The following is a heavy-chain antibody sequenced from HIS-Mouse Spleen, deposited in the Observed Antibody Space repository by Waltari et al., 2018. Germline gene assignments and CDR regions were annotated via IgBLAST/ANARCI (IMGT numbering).Heavy chain of an antibody. D-gene: IGHD7-27*01. V-gene: IGHV6-1*01. CDR3: ARAGFRAGDFDY. CDR2: TYYRSKWYN. CDR1: GDSAPTHSPA. J-gene: IGHJ4*02. Sequence: QVQLQQSGPGLVKPSQTPSLTCPISGDSAPTHSPAWNGLSQSPSRGLEWLGRTYYRSKWYNDYAVSVKSRITINPDTSKNQFSLQLNSVTPEDTAVYYCARAGFRAGDFDYWGQGTLVTVSS.